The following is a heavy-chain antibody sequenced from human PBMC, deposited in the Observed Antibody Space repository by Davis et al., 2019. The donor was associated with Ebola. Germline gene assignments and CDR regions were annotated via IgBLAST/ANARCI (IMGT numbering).Heavy chain of an antibody. CDR1: GGSISSGGYY. Sequence: SEILSLTCSVAGGSISSGGYYWNWIRQHPGEGLEWIGIIYYSGTTHYNPSLKSRVIISRDTSKNQFSLKLSSVTAADTAVYYCAREAGGGAFDIWGQGTMITVSS. D-gene: IGHD3-16*01. V-gene: IGHV4-31*03. CDR3: AREAGGGAFDI. CDR2: IYYSGTT. J-gene: IGHJ3*02.